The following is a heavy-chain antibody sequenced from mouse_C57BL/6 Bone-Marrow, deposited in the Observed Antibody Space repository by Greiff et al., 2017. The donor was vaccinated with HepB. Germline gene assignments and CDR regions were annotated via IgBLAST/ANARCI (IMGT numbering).Heavy chain of an antibody. D-gene: IGHD2-3*01. CDR3: TRDGYYEDYYAMDY. J-gene: IGHJ4*01. CDR2: IRNKANNHAT. Sequence: VKVEESGGGLVQPGGSMKLSCAASGFTFSDAWMDWVRQSPEKGLEWVAEIRNKANNHATYYAESVKGRFTISRDDSKSSVYLQMNSLRAEDTGIYYCTRDGYYEDYYAMDYWGQGTSVTVSS. V-gene: IGHV6-6*01. CDR1: GFTFSDAW.